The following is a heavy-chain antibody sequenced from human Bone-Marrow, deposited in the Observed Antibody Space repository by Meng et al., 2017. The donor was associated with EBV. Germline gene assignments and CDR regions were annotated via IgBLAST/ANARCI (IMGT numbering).Heavy chain of an antibody. J-gene: IGHJ4*02. CDR2: ISSDSSYI. V-gene: IGHV3-21*01. CDR1: GVTFSTYS. Sequence: EVQLVESGGGLVKPGGSVRLSCAASGVTFSTYSMNWVRQAPGKGLEWVSSISSDSSYIHYADSVKGRFTISRDNAKNSLYLQTNSLRAEDTAVYYCARDRSYYDSSGYYYISWFDYWGQGTLVTVSS. D-gene: IGHD3-22*01. CDR3: ARDRSYYDSSGYYYISWFDY.